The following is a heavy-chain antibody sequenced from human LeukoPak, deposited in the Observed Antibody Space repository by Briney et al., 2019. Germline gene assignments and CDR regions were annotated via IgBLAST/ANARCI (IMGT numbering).Heavy chain of an antibody. D-gene: IGHD1-7*01. CDR3: ARGGTDCFDY. V-gene: IGHV3-30-3*01. CDR2: ISYDGSNK. J-gene: IGHJ4*02. CDR1: GFTFSSYA. Sequence: GGSLRLSCAASGFTFSSYAMHWVRQAPGKGLEWVAVISYDGSNKYYADSVKGRFTISRDDSKNTLYLQMNSLRAEDTAVYYCARGGTDCFDYWGQGTLVTVSS.